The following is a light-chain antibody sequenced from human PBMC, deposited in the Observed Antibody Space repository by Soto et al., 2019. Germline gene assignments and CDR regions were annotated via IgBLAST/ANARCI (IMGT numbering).Light chain of an antibody. CDR3: QQYNKWPLT. Sequence: EIGMTQSPAPLSVSPGERATLSCRASASVSRNLAWYQQKPGQAPRLLIYAASTRATDIAARISGSGSGTEFTLTISSLQSEDFAVYYCQQYNKWPLTFGGGTKVEIK. CDR2: AAS. CDR1: ASVSRN. V-gene: IGKV3-15*01. J-gene: IGKJ4*01.